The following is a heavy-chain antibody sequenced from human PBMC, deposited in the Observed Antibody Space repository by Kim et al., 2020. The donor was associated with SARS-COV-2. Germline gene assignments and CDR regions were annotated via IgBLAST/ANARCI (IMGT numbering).Heavy chain of an antibody. V-gene: IGHV4-39*01. CDR1: GASIDSTSYY. CDR2: IFYSGDT. J-gene: IGHJ4*02. D-gene: IGHD2-15*01. Sequence: SETLSLTCTVSGASIDSTSYYWGWIRQPPGKGLELIGSIFYSGDTYYNPSLKSRVTNSVDTPKNQFSLKLSSVTAADTAVYYCARLQYCTGGRCYGTFDHWGQGTLVTVSS. CDR3: ARLQYCTGGRCYGTFDH.